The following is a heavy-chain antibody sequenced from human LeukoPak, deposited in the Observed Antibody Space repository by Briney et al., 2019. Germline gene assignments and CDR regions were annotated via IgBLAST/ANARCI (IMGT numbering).Heavy chain of an antibody. CDR1: GFTFRSYA. J-gene: IGHJ4*02. V-gene: IGHV3-23*01. D-gene: IGHD6-13*01. CDR2: IIGSVGRT. Sequence: GGSLRPSSAPPGFTFRSYAMSGGRQAPGRGLWWVSAIIGSVGRTYYADSVKGGFTISRDNSKTTRYLQMKSRRARGTPLYNIAKVEQQLVLSPVDWVYYFDYWGQGTLVTVSS. CDR3: AKVEQQLVLSPVDWVYYFDY.